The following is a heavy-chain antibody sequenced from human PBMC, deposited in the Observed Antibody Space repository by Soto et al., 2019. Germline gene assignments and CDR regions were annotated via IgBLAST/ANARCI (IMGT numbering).Heavy chain of an antibody. CDR3: ARVRYQLLRYYYYGMDV. CDR2: INAGNGNT. D-gene: IGHD2-2*01. Sequence: GASVKVSCKASGYTFTSYAMHWVRQAPGQRLEWMGWINAGNGNTKYSQKFQGRVTITRDTSASTAYMELSSLRSEDTAVYYCARVRYQLLRYYYYGMDVWGQGTTVTVSS. CDR1: GYTFTSYA. V-gene: IGHV1-3*01. J-gene: IGHJ6*02.